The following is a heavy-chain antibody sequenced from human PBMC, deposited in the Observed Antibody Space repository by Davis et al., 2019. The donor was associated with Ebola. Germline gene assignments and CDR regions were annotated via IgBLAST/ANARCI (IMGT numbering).Heavy chain of an antibody. Sequence: GESLKISCAASGFSFSSFSMNWVRQAPGKGLEWVSSISTSSIHYADSLKGRFTIPRDNAKKSLYLQMNSLRAEDTAVYYCATSGLITGTPYWGQGTLVTVSS. CDR2: ISTSSI. J-gene: IGHJ4*02. V-gene: IGHV3-21*01. CDR3: ATSGLITGTPY. CDR1: GFSFSSFS. D-gene: IGHD1-7*01.